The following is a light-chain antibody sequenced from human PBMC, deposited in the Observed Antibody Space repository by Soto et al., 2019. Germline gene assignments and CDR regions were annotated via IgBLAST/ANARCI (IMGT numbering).Light chain of an antibody. CDR3: SSYTSSSTVV. CDR2: DVS. J-gene: IGLJ2*01. V-gene: IGLV2-14*01. Sequence: QSALTQPASVSGSPGQSITISCTGTSSDVGGYNYVSWYQQHPGKAPKLMIYDVSNRPSGVSNRFSGSKSGNTASLTISGLQAEYEADYYCSSYTSSSTVVFGGGTMLTVL. CDR1: SSDVGGYNY.